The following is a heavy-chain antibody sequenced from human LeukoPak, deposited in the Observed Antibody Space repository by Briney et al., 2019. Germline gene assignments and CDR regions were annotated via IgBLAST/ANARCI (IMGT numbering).Heavy chain of an antibody. Sequence: ASVEVSCKASGYTFTSYGINWVRQAPGQGLEWMGWISAYNGDTNYAQKLQGRVTMTTDTSTSTAYMELRSLRSDDTAVYYCARDQYSGNYYTYYYYYMDVWGKGTTVTVSS. D-gene: IGHD1-26*01. J-gene: IGHJ6*03. CDR1: GYTFTSYG. CDR3: ARDQYSGNYYTYYYYYMDV. V-gene: IGHV1-18*01. CDR2: ISAYNGDT.